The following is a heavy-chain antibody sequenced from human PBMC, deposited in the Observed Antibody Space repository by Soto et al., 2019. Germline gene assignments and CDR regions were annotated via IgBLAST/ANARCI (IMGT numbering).Heavy chain of an antibody. CDR1: GFSFDDFA. Sequence: QLVESGGGLVQPGGSLRLSCVASGFSFDDFAMHWVRQAPGKGLEWISGITWHSVSTDYANSVKGRFTVSRDNAKNSLYLRVSSLTTEDTALYFCENERVRFLDAWGQGTLVTVSS. CDR2: ITWHSVST. V-gene: IGHV3-9*01. D-gene: IGHD3-3*01. J-gene: IGHJ5*02. CDR3: ENERVRFLDA.